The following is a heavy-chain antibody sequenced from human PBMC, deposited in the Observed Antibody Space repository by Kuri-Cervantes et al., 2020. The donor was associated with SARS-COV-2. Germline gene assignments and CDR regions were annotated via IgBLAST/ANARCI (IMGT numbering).Heavy chain of an antibody. CDR1: CVTITSSA. J-gene: IGHJ6*02. Sequence: SGKVFCNAACVTITSSAVQWVRQARGQRLVWIGWIVVGSGNTNYEQKFQERVTITRDMSTSTAYMELSSLRSEDTAVYYCAADPRDVVVPASRYYYGMDVWGQGTTVTVSS. V-gene: IGHV1-58*01. D-gene: IGHD2-2*01. CDR3: AADPRDVVVPASRYYYGMDV. CDR2: IVVGSGNT.